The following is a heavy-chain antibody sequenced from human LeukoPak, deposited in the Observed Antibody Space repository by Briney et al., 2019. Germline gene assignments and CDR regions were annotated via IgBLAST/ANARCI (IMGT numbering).Heavy chain of an antibody. CDR1: GGSISSYY. V-gene: IGHV4-4*07. CDR2: IYTSGTT. J-gene: IGHJ4*02. CDR3: VRLSTVTTSFDY. Sequence: SETLSLTCTVSGGSISSYYWSWIRQPAGKGLEWIGRIYTSGTTHYNPSLKSRVTMSVDTSKNQFSLKLSSVTAADTAVYYCVRLSTVTTSFDYWGQGTLVTVSS. D-gene: IGHD4-17*01.